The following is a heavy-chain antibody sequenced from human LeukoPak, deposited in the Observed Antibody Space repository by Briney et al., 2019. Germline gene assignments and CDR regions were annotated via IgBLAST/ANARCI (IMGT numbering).Heavy chain of an antibody. J-gene: IGHJ5*02. CDR1: GYSISSGYY. CDR2: IYHSGST. D-gene: IGHD4-17*01. V-gene: IGHV4-38-2*02. CDR3: ARVYGDYVGGRFDP. Sequence: SETLSLTCTVSGYSISSGYYWGWIRQPPGKGLEWIGSIYHSGSTYYNPSLKSRVTISVDTSKNQFSLKLSSVTAAGTAVYYCARVYGDYVGGRFDPWGQGTLVTVSS.